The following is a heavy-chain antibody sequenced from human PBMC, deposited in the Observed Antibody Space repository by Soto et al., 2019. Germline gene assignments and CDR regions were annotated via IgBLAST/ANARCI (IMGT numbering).Heavy chain of an antibody. CDR3: ARSTGRWLETPGGMDV. J-gene: IGHJ6*02. Sequence: SETLSLTCAVSGGSISSGGYSWSWIRQPPGKGLEWIGYMYHSGSTYYNPSLKSRVTISVDTSKNQFSLKLSSVTAADTAVYYCARSTGRWLETPGGMDVWGQGTTVTVSS. CDR2: MYHSGST. V-gene: IGHV4-30-2*02. CDR1: GGSISSGGYS. D-gene: IGHD5-12*01.